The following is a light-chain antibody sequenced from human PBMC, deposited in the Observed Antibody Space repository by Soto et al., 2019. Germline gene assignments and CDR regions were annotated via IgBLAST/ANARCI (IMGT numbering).Light chain of an antibody. Sequence: DIQMTQSPSSLSASVGDRVTITCRASQSISSYLNWYQQKPGKAPKLLIYGASSLQSGVPSRFSGSGSGTDFTLTISSLQPEDFATYSCQQSYSTPGYTFGQGTKWISN. CDR3: QQSYSTPGYT. CDR1: QSISSY. J-gene: IGKJ2*01. V-gene: IGKV1-39*01. CDR2: GAS.